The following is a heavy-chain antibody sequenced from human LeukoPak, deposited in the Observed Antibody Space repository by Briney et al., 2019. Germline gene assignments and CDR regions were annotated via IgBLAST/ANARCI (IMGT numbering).Heavy chain of an antibody. D-gene: IGHD3-10*01. J-gene: IGHJ3*02. Sequence: SETLSLTCAVYGGSFSGYYWSWIRQPPGKGLEWIGEINHSGSTNYNPSLKSRVTISVDTSKNQFSLKLSSVTAADTAVYYCARVWSTTDAFDIWGQGTMVTVSS. CDR3: ARVWSTTDAFDI. V-gene: IGHV4-34*01. CDR2: INHSGST. CDR1: GGSFSGYY.